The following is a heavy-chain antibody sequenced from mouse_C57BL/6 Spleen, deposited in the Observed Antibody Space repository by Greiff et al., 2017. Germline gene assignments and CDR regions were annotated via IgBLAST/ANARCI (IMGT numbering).Heavy chain of an antibody. CDR3: TTHSD. D-gene: IGHD6-1*01. Sequence: EVQLQQSGAELVRPGASVKLSCTASGFNIKDDYMHWVKQRPEQGLEWIGWIDPENGDTEYASQFQGKAPITADTASNTAYLQLSSLTSEDTAVYYCTTHSDWGQGTLVTVSA. J-gene: IGHJ3*01. CDR1: GFNIKDDY. V-gene: IGHV14-4*01. CDR2: IDPENGDT.